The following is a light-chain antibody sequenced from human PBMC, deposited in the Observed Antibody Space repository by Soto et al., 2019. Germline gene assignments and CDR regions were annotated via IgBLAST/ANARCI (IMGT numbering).Light chain of an antibody. J-gene: IGKJ3*01. CDR3: QQSYSTLT. V-gene: IGKV1-39*01. CDR1: QSISSY. CDR2: AAS. Sequence: DIQMTQSPSSLSASVGDRVTITCRASQSISSYLNWYQQKPGKAPKLLIYAASSLQSGVPSRFSVNESGTDFTLTISSLQHEDFTSYYCQQSYSTLTFGPGTKVDIK.